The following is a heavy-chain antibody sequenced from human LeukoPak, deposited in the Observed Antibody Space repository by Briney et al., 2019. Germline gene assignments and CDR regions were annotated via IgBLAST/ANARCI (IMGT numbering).Heavy chain of an antibody. D-gene: IGHD4-23*01. J-gene: IGHJ6*03. Sequence: GGSLRLSCAASGVTFSNYAMNWVRQAPGKGLEWVSVISTSGGSTYYADSVKGRFTISRDNSKNTLYLQLNSLRVEDTAVYYCAKDPVTHYYYYYYMDVWGKGTTVTVSS. CDR1: GVTFSNYA. CDR2: ISTSGGST. CDR3: AKDPVTHYYYYYYMDV. V-gene: IGHV3-23*01.